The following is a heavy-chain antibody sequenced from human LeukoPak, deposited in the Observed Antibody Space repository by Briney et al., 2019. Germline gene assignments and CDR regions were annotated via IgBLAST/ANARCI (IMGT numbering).Heavy chain of an antibody. CDR3: AKVSRDIVVVPAAKSYRAKNLHEYYFDY. Sequence: PGGSLILSCASSGFTFSSYAMSWVRQSPGEWLEWVYAICRSGGSTYSADSVKGRFNISRDNSKNTLYLQMNSLRAEDTAVYYCAKVSRDIVVVPAAKSYRAKNLHEYYFDYWGQGTLVTVSS. CDR1: GFTFSSYA. D-gene: IGHD2-2*01. V-gene: IGHV3-23*01. CDR2: ICRSGGST. J-gene: IGHJ4*02.